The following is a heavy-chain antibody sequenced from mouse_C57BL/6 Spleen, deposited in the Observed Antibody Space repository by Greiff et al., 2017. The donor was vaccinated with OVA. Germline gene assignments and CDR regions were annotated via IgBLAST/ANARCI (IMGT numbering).Heavy chain of an antibody. Sequence: ESGPGLVKPSQSLSLTCSVTGYSITSGYYWNWIRQFPGNKLEWMGYISYDGSNNYNPSLKNRISITRDTSKNQFFLKLNSVTTTDTSTYYGARDLSYDSSLFDYWGQGTTLTVSS. J-gene: IGHJ2*01. CDR1: GYSITSGYY. CDR2: ISYDGSN. V-gene: IGHV3-6*01. CDR3: ARDLSYDSSLFDY. D-gene: IGHD1-1*01.